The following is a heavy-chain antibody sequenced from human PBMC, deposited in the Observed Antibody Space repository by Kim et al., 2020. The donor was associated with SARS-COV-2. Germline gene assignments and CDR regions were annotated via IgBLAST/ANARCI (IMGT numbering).Heavy chain of an antibody. CDR3: ARDPGSRGRGQTDSYYG. CDR2: IKYDGSNK. CDR1: GFTFSSYS. V-gene: IGHV3-30*04. Sequence: GGSLRLSCAASGFTFSSYSMNWVRQAPGKGLEWVADIKYDGSNKYYADSVKGRFTISRDNAKNSLYLQMNSLRAEDTALYYCARDPGSRGRGQTDSYYG. J-gene: IGHJ6*01. D-gene: IGHD1-26*01.